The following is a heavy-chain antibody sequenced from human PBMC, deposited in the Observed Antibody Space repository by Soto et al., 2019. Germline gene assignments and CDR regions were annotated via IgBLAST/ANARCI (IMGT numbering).Heavy chain of an antibody. CDR3: ARGDSSDYSTATPADY. CDR1: EFSFANYW. CDR2: IYPSDSDT. D-gene: IGHD3-22*01. J-gene: IGHJ4*02. Sequence: AGESLKISCSGSEFSFANYWIGWVRQMPGKGLEWMGIIYPSDSDTRYSPSFQGQVTISADKSISTAYLQWNSLKASDTAIYFCARGDSSDYSTATPADYWGQGTLVTVSS. V-gene: IGHV5-51*01.